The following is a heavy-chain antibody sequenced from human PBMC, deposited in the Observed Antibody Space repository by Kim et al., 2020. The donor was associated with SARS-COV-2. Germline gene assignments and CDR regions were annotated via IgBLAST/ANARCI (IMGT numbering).Heavy chain of an antibody. V-gene: IGHV1-69*13. CDR2: IIPIFGTA. D-gene: IGHD3-22*01. CDR3: ASRKGDSSGYYYFDY. Sequence: SVKVSCKASGGTFSSYAISWVRQAPGQGLEWMGGIIPIFGTANYAQKFQGRVTITADESTSTAYMELSSLRSEDTAVYYCASRKGDSSGYYYFDYWGQGTLVTVSS. CDR1: GGTFSSYA. J-gene: IGHJ4*02.